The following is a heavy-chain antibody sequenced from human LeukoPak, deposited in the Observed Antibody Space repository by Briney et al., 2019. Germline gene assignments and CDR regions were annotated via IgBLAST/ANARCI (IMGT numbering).Heavy chain of an antibody. CDR2: ISTSGRYT. CDR3: ARVASITMICDF. Sequence: GGSLRLSCAASGFTFSDYYMSWIRQAPGKGLEWVSYISTSGRYTNYADSVKGRFTISRDNAKNSLFLQMNSLRAEDTAVYYCARVASITMICDFWGQGTLVTVST. CDR1: GFTFSDYY. J-gene: IGHJ4*02. D-gene: IGHD3-22*01. V-gene: IGHV3-11*06.